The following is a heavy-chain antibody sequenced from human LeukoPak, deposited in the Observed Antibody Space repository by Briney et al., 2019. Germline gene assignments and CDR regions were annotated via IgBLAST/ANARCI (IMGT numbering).Heavy chain of an antibody. V-gene: IGHV4-38-2*02. CDR3: ARVPSGYDDAFDI. J-gene: IGHJ3*02. D-gene: IGHD3-9*01. CDR1: GYSIRSGFY. Sequence: SETLSLTCTVSGYSIRSGFYWGWIRQPPGKGLEWIGNIYHSGITYSTPSLKSRVTISVDTSKNQFSLKLSSVTAADTAVYYCARVPSGYDDAFDIWGQGTMVTVSS. CDR2: IYHSGIT.